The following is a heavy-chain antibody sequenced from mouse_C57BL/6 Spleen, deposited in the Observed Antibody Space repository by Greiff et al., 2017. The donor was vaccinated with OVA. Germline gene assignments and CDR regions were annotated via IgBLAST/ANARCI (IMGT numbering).Heavy chain of an antibody. D-gene: IGHD2-2*01. CDR1: GFTFSDFY. CDR3: ARGGKNGYDGVFDY. CDR2: SRNKANDYTT. J-gene: IGHJ2*01. Sequence: EVKLMESGGGLVQSGRSLTLSCATSGFTFSDFYMEWVRQAPGKGLEWIAASRNKANDYTTEYSASVKGRFIVARDTSQSILYLQMNALRAEDTAIYYCARGGKNGYDGVFDYWGQGTTLTVSS. V-gene: IGHV7-1*01.